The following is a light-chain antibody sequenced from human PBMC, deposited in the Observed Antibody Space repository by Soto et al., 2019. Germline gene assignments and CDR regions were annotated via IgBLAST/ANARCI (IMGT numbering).Light chain of an antibody. V-gene: IGLV2-14*01. CDR1: SSDVGYYNY. CDR3: SSYTTIKTVV. J-gene: IGLJ2*01. CDR2: EVS. Sequence: QSALTQPASVSGSPGQSITISCTGTSSDVGYYNYVSWFQHHPGKAPKLIIFEVSNRPSGISDRFSGFKSANTAYLTISGVQPEDEADYHCSSYTTIKTVVFGGGTKLTVL.